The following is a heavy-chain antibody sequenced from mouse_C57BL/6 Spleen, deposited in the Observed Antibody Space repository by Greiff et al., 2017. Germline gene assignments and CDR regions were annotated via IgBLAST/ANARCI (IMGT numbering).Heavy chain of an antibody. J-gene: IGHJ1*03. D-gene: IGHD2-5*01. V-gene: IGHV5-4*01. CDR3: ARDRSNPGYFDV. CDR2: ISDGGSYT. Sequence: VQLQQSGGGLVKPGGSLTLSCAASGFTFSSYAMSWVRQTPEKRLEWVATISDGGSYTYYPDNVKGRFTISRDNAKNNLYLQMSHLKSEDTALYYCARDRSNPGYFDVWGTGTTVTVSS. CDR1: GFTFSSYA.